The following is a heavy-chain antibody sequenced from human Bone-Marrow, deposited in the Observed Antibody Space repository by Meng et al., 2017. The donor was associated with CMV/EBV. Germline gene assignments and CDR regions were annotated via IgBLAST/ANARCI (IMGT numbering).Heavy chain of an antibody. Sequence: GGSLRLSCAASGFTFSSYSMNWVRQAPGKGLEWVSSISSSSSYIYYADSVKGRFTISRDNAKNSLYLQMNSLRAEDTVVYYCARDRYSSGWYGVPYYYYGMDVWGQGTTVTVSS. CDR1: GFTFSSYS. V-gene: IGHV3-21*01. CDR2: ISSSSSYI. D-gene: IGHD6-19*01. CDR3: ARDRYSSGWYGVPYYYYGMDV. J-gene: IGHJ6*02.